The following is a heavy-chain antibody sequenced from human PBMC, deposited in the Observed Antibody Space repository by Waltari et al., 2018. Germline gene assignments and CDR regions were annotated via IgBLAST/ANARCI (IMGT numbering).Heavy chain of an antibody. CDR1: GYSISSGYF. J-gene: IGHJ4*02. CDR2: IHHSGAT. D-gene: IGHD1-26*01. V-gene: IGHV4-38-2*02. CDR3: ARHQVGGRDFEY. Sequence: QVQLQESGPGLVKPSETPSLTCTVSGYSISSGYFWDWIRQPPGKGLEWIASIHHSGATYYNPSLESRVTISLDTSKNQFSLKLNSVTAADTAVYYCARHQVGGRDFEYWGQGTLVTVSS.